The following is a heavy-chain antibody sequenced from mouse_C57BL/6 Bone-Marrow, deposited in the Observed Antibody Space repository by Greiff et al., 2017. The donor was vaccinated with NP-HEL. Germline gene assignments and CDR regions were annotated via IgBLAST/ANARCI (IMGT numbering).Heavy chain of an antibody. J-gene: IGHJ1*03. V-gene: IGHV1-54*01. Sequence: VQLQQSGAELVRPGTSVKVSCKASGYAFTNYLIAWVKQRPGQGLEWIGVINPGSGGTNYNENFKGKATQTADKSSSTDYMQLSSLTSEDSAVYICARGGGYWYFDGWGTGTTVTVSS. CDR1: GYAFTNYL. D-gene: IGHD1-1*02. CDR3: ARGGGYWYFDG. CDR2: INPGSGGT.